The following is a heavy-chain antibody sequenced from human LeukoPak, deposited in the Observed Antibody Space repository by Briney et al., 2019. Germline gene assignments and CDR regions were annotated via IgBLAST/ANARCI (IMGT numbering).Heavy chain of an antibody. D-gene: IGHD6-19*01. Sequence: PGGSLRLSCPASGFTFSSYAMHWVRQAPGKGLEYVSAISSNGGSTYYADSVKGRFTISRDNSKNTLYLQMSSLRAEDTALYYCVKDPVAGPAVYAEYFHHWGQGTLVTVSS. CDR2: ISSNGGST. CDR1: GFTFSSYA. CDR3: VKDPVAGPAVYAEYFHH. V-gene: IGHV3-64D*06. J-gene: IGHJ1*01.